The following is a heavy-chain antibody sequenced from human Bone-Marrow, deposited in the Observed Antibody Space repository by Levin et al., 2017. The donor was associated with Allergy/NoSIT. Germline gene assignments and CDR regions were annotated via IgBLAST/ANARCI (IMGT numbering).Heavy chain of an antibody. J-gene: IGHJ4*02. CDR3: AREQGGTCKFDF. Sequence: RGESLKISCKASGYSFTSYLIHWVRQAPRQGLEWLGRIHPSDDTIHYAQKFQGRVTVTRDTSTSTVYMELSALRSEDTAVYYCAREQGGTCKFDFWGQGTLVTVSS. D-gene: IGHD2/OR15-2a*01. CDR2: IHPSDDTI. CDR1: GYSFTSYL. V-gene: IGHV1-46*01.